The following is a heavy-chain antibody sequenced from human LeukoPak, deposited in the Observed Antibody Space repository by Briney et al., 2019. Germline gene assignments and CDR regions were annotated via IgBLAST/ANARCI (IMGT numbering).Heavy chain of an antibody. V-gene: IGHV3-30*02. D-gene: IGHD6-13*01. CDR3: ASRIATSFEY. Sequence: GGSLRLSCTASGFTFGSSGMHWVRQAPGKGLEWVAFVRNDGTSKHYAESVKGRSTISRDDSKNTLFPHMSSLRAEDTAVYYCASRIATSFEYWGPGTLVTVSS. J-gene: IGHJ4*02. CDR2: VRNDGTSK. CDR1: GFTFGSSG.